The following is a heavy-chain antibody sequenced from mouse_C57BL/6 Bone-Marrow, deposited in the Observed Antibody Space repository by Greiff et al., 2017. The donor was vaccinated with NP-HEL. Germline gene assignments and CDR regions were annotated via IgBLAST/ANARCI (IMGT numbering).Heavy chain of an antibody. CDR1: GFTFSDAW. CDR2: IRNKANNHAT. J-gene: IGHJ1*03. CDR3: TRITTVVTFDV. D-gene: IGHD1-1*01. V-gene: IGHV6-6*01. Sequence: EVKVEESGGGLVQPGGSMKLSCAASGFTFSDAWMDWVRQSPEKGLEWVAEIRNKANNHATYYAESVKGRFTISRDDSKSSIYLQMNSLRAEDTGIYYCTRITTVVTFDVWGTGTTVTVSS.